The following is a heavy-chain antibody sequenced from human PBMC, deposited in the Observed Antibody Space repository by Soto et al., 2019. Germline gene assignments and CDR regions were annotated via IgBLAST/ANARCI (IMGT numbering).Heavy chain of an antibody. CDR1: GFTFSNYA. CDR3: ARDGGNICSGGSCYFQAPDY. D-gene: IGHD2-15*01. CDR2: ISGSGRST. J-gene: IGHJ4*02. Sequence: EVQLLESGGGSVQPGGSLRLSCSASGFTFSNYAMSWVRQAPGKGLEWVASISGSGRSTNYADSMKGRFTISRDNSKNTLAVQMSSLRAEDTAVYYCARDGGNICSGGSCYFQAPDYWGQGTLVTVSP. V-gene: IGHV3-23*01.